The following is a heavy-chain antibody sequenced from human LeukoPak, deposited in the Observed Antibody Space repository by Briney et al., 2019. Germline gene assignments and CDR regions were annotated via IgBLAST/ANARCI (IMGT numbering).Heavy chain of an antibody. V-gene: IGHV4-30-2*01. CDR2: IYHSGST. Sequence: SETLSLTCAVSGGSISSGGYSWSWIRQPPGKGLEWIGYIYHSGSTYYNPSLKSRVTISVDRSKNQFSLKLTSVTAADTAVFYCAGVWGGSYFDYWGQGTLVTVSS. D-gene: IGHD1-26*01. CDR3: AGVWGGSYFDY. J-gene: IGHJ4*02. CDR1: GGSISSGGYS.